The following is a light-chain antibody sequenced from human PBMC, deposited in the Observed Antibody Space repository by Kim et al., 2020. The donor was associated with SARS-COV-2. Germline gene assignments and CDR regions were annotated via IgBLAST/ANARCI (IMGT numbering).Light chain of an antibody. CDR2: DVS. CDR3: SSYTSSSTYV. Sequence: GPSITISCTGTSSDVVGYNYVSWYQQHPGKAPKLMIYDVSKRPSGVSNRFSGSKSGNTASLTISGLQAEDEADYYCSSYTSSSTYVFGTGTKVTVL. V-gene: IGLV2-14*04. J-gene: IGLJ1*01. CDR1: SSDVVGYNY.